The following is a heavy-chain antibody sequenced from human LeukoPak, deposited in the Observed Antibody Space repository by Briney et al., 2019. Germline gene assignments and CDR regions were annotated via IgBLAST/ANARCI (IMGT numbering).Heavy chain of an antibody. CDR3: ARDPSSLRDPFEY. CDR2: IKEDGSEK. V-gene: IGHV3-7*01. CDR1: GFTFSSYW. J-gene: IGHJ4*02. Sequence: GGSLRLSCAASGFTFSSYWMNWVRQAPGKGLEWVANIKEDGSEKYYVDSVKGRFTISRDNAKNSLYLQMNSLRAEDTAVYYCARDPSSLRDPFEYWGQGTLVTVSS.